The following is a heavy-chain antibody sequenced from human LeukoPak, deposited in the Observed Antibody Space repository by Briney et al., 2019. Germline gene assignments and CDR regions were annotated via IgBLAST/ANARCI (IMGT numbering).Heavy chain of an antibody. J-gene: IGHJ4*02. CDR1: GFTFSSYG. Sequence: GGSLRLSCAASGFTFSSYGMHWVRQAPGKGLEWVAVISYDGSNKYYADSVKGRFTISRDNSKNTLYLQMNSLRAEDTAVYYCARDRAMRCSGGSCYPVDYWGQGTLVTVSS. V-gene: IGHV3-30*03. D-gene: IGHD2-15*01. CDR3: ARDRAMRCSGGSCYPVDY. CDR2: ISYDGSNK.